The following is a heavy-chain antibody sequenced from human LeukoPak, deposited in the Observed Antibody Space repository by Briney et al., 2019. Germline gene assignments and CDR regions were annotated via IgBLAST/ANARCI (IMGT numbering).Heavy chain of an antibody. CDR2: IYYSGST. CDR1: GGSISSNSYY. J-gene: IGHJ5*02. V-gene: IGHV4-39*01. D-gene: IGHD2-2*01. CDR3: ARLGVVVPAIDP. Sequence: SETLSLTCTVSGGSISSNSYYWGWIRQPPGKGLEWIGTIYYSGSTYYNPSLKSRVTISVDTSKNQFSLKLSSVTAADTAVYYRARLGVVVPAIDPWGQGTLVTVSS.